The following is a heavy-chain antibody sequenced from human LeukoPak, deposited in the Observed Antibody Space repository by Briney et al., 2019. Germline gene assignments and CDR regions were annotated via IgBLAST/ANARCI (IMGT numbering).Heavy chain of an antibody. Sequence: ASVKVSCKASGYTFTSYAIHWVRQAPGQRLGWMGWINAGNGNTKYSQTFQGRVTITRDTSASTAYMELSRLRSEDTAVYYCARDPTISEDAFDIWGERRIVTVS. V-gene: IGHV1-3*01. CDR1: GYTFTSYA. CDR2: INAGNGNT. J-gene: IGHJ3*02. CDR3: ARDPTISEDAFDI. D-gene: IGHD3-9*01.